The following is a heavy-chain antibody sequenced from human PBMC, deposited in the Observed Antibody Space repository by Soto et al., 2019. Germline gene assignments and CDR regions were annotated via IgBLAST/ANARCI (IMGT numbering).Heavy chain of an antibody. Sequence: ITLKESGPTLVKPTQTLTLTCTFSGFSLNTGGVGVGWVRQPRGKAMEWLALIYWDDDERYRPSLRSRLNIXXXXXXXXXXXXXXXXXXXXXXXXXXVRXXXXXXGXYYYGMDAWGQGTTVTVSS. J-gene: IGHJ6*02. V-gene: IGHV2-5*02. CDR2: IYWDDDE. CDR1: GFSLNTGGVG. CDR3: VRXXXXXXGXYYYGMDA.